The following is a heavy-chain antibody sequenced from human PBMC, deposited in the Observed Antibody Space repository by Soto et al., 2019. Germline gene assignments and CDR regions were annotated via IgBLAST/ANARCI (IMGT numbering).Heavy chain of an antibody. V-gene: IGHV3-23*01. CDR1: GFTFRGYA. CDR3: AKGSYSGIYSDFDY. CDR2: ISGSGGST. D-gene: IGHD1-26*01. J-gene: IGHJ4*02. Sequence: GGSLRLSGAAAGFTFRGYAMSWVRQATGKRLEWVSAISGSGGSTHSVDSVKGRFTISRDNSKNTLFLQMNSLRAEDPAVYYCAKGSYSGIYSDFDYWGQGALGTV.